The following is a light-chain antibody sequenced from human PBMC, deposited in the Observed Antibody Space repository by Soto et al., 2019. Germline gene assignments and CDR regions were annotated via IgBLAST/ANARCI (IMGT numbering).Light chain of an antibody. V-gene: IGKV1-39*01. CDR1: QTISNY. J-gene: IGKJ5*01. Sequence: IQMPQSPSSLSASVGDRVTITCRASQTISNYVNWYQQKPGKAPYLLIYAASSLQSGVPSSLSGSSSGTVFTLTITSLQPEDFPTDYCQQNYSTHITGGRGTGLEI. CDR2: AAS. CDR3: QQNYSTHIT.